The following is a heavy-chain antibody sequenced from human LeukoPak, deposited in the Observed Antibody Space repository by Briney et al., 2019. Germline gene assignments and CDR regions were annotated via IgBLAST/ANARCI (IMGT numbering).Heavy chain of an antibody. CDR3: ARSIVATIFPYYYYMDV. CDR2: IIPIFGTA. CDR1: GGTFSSYA. V-gene: IGHV1-69*13. D-gene: IGHD5-12*01. J-gene: IGHJ6*03. Sequence: SVKVSCKASGGTFSSYAISWVRQAPGQGLEWMGGIIPIFGTANYAQMFEGRVTITANESTSTAYLELSSLRSEDTAVYYCARSIVATIFPYYYYMDVWGKGTTVTVSS.